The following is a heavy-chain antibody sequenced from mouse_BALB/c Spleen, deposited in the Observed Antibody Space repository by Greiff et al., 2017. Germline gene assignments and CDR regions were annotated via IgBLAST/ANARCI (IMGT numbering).Heavy chain of an antibody. CDR1: GFTFSDYY. D-gene: IGHD2-14*01. CDR3: ARVDRYQESMDY. J-gene: IGHJ4*01. Sequence: EVMLVESGGGLVKPGGSLKLSCAASGFTFSDYYMYWVRQTPEKRLEWVATISDGGSYTYYPDSVKGRFTISRDNAKNNLYLQMSSLKSEDTAMYYYARVDRYQESMDYWGQGTSVTVSS. V-gene: IGHV5-4*02. CDR2: ISDGGSYT.